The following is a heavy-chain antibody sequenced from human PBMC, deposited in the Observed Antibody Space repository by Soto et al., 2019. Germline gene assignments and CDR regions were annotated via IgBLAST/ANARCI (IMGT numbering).Heavy chain of an antibody. J-gene: IGHJ6*02. V-gene: IGHV3-23*01. CDR2: ISGSGGST. D-gene: IGHD3-10*01. CDR1: GFTFSSYA. CDR3: AKSQEGSTAAGPEVYYYYGMDV. Sequence: GGSLRLSCAASGFTFSSYAMSWVRQAPGKGLEWVSAISGSGGSTYYADSVKGRFTISRDNSKNTLYLQMNSLRAEDTAVYYCAKSQEGSTAAGPEVYYYYGMDVWGQGTTVTVSS.